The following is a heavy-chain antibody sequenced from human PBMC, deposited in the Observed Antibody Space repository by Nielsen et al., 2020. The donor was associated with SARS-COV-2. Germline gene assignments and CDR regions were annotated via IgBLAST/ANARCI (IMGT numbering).Heavy chain of an antibody. CDR3: ARHGGLNWFDP. D-gene: IGHD3-16*01. J-gene: IGHJ5*02. Sequence: SETLSLTCTVSGGSISSYYWGWIRQPPGKDLEWIGSIYYSGSTYYNPSLKSQVTISVDTSKNQFSLKVSSVTAADTAVYYCARHGGLNWFDPWGQGTLVTVSS. CDR1: GGSISSYY. CDR2: IYYSGST. V-gene: IGHV4-39*01.